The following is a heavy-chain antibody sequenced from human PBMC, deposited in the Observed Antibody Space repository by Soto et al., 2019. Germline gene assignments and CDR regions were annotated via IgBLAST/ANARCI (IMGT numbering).Heavy chain of an antibody. Sequence: QVQLVESGGGVVQPGRSLRLSCAASGFTFSNFGMHWVRQAPGKGLEWVAVISSDGSDKYYSDSVKGRFTISRDNSKNTLFLQMNSLRVEDTAVYYCAKGSEVARQELDYWGQGILVTVSS. CDR3: AKGSEVARQELDY. J-gene: IGHJ4*02. V-gene: IGHV3-30*18. D-gene: IGHD2-15*01. CDR1: GFTFSNFG. CDR2: ISSDGSDK.